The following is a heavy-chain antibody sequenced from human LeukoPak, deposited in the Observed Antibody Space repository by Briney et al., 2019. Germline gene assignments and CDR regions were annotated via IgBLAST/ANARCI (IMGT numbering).Heavy chain of an antibody. CDR2: ISGSGGST. J-gene: IGHJ4*02. V-gene: IGHV3-23*01. CDR1: GFTFRSYT. D-gene: IGHD1-26*01. Sequence: GGSLRLSCAASGFTFRSYTMNWVRQAPGKGLEWVSAISGSGGSTYYADSVKGRFTISRDNSKNTLYLQMNSLRAEDTAVYYCAKVMWELPDYFDYWGQGTLVTVSS. CDR3: AKVMWELPDYFDY.